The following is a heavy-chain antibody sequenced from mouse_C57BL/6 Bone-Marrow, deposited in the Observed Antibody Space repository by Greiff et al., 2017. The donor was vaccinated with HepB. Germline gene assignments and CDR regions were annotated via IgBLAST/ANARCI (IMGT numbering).Heavy chain of an antibody. CDR1: GFSLTSYG. CDR3: AKQQQPGGFAY. Sequence: VKLMESGPGLVAPSQSLSITCTVSGFSLTSYGVDWVRQPPGTGLEWLGVIWGGGSTNYNSALMSRLSISKDNSKSQVFLKMNSLQTDDTAMYYCAKQQQPGGFAYWGQGTLVTVSA. J-gene: IGHJ3*01. V-gene: IGHV2-9*01. CDR2: IWGGGST. D-gene: IGHD3-1*01.